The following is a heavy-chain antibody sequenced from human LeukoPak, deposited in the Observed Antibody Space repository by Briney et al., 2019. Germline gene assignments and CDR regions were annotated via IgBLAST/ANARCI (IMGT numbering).Heavy chain of an antibody. D-gene: IGHD3-3*01. V-gene: IGHV1-18*01. CDR3: ARDRITMFGVVPPFLDY. CDR1: GGTFSSYT. CDR2: ISAYNDNT. J-gene: IGHJ4*02. Sequence: ASVKVSCKASGGTFSSYTISWVRQAPGQGLEWMGWISAYNDNTNYAQNLQDRVSMTTDTSRTTAYMELRSLRSDDTAVYYCARDRITMFGVVPPFLDYWGQGTLVTVSS.